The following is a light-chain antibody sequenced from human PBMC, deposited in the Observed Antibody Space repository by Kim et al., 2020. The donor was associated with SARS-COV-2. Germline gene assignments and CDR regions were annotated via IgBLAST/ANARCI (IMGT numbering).Light chain of an antibody. J-gene: IGLJ3*02. Sequence: QSVLTQPPSASGTPGQRVTISCSGSSSNIGSNTVNWHQQLPGTAPKLLIYSNNQRPSGVPDRFSGSKSGTSASLAISGLQSEDEADYSCAAWDDSLNGRWVFGGGTQLTVL. CDR1: SSNIGSNT. V-gene: IGLV1-44*01. CDR2: SNN. CDR3: AAWDDSLNGRWV.